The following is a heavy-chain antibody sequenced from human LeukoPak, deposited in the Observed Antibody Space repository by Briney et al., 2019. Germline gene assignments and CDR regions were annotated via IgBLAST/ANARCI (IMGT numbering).Heavy chain of an antibody. V-gene: IGHV4-61*02. Sequence: PSETLSRTCTVSGDSISSGSYYWSWIRQPAGKGLEWIGRIYTSGRIDYNPSLQSRLTISVDTSKNQFSLKLSSVTAADTAVYYCARGLWPVYYFDYWGQGTMVTVSS. J-gene: IGHJ4*02. CDR3: ARGLWPVYYFDY. CDR2: IYTSGRI. CDR1: GDSISSGSYY.